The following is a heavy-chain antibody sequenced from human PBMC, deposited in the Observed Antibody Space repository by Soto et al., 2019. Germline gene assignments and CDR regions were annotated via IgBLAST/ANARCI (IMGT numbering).Heavy chain of an antibody. J-gene: IGHJ4*02. CDR2: IYSGGYT. CDR1: GFTVSNNY. Sequence: EVQLVESGGGLIQPGGSLRLSCAVSGFTVSNNYMSWVRQAPGKGLEGVSVIYSGGYTAYGDSVKGRFTISRDNSKNNLFFQVNGLRAEGTVVFYCARERGGGGYWGQGTLVTVSS. V-gene: IGHV3-53*01. D-gene: IGHD3-10*01. CDR3: ARERGGGGY.